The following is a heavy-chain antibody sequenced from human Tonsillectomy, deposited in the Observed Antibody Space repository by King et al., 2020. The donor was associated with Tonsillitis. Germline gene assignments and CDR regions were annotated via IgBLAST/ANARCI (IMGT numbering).Heavy chain of an antibody. CDR2: IYTSGST. CDR3: ARVPLLGFGELFTDAFDI. Sequence: QLQESGPGLVKPSQTLSLTCTVSGGSISSGSYYWSWIRQPAGKGLEWIGRIYTSGSTNYNPSLKSRVTMSVDTSKNQFYLKLSSVTAADTAGYYCARVPLLGFGELFTDAFDIWGPGTMVTVSS. J-gene: IGHJ3*02. CDR1: GGSISSGSYY. D-gene: IGHD3-10*01. V-gene: IGHV4-61*02.